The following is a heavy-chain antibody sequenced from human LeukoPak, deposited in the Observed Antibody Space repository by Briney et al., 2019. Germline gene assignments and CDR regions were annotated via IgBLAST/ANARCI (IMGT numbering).Heavy chain of an antibody. D-gene: IGHD2-2*01. J-gene: IGHJ4*02. CDR2: MNPNSGNT. Sequence: VASVKVSCKASGYTFTSYDINWVRQATGQGLEWMGWMNPNSGNTGYAQKFQGRVTITRNTSISTAYMELSRLRSDDTAVYYCARDLGITCISTSCPPDYWGQGTLVTVSS. CDR3: ARDLGITCISTSCPPDY. CDR1: GYTFTSYD. V-gene: IGHV1-8*03.